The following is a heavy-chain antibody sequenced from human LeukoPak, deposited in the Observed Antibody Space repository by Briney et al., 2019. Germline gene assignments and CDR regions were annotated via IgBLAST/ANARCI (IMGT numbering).Heavy chain of an antibody. CDR1: GYTFTSYG. CDR3: ARDIGRDSSGKEVDY. CDR2: ISAYNGNT. J-gene: IGHJ4*02. V-gene: IGHV1-18*01. D-gene: IGHD3-22*01. Sequence: GASVKVSCKASGYTFTSYGISWVRQAPGQGLEWMGWISAYNGNTNYAQKLQGRVTMTTDTSTSTVYMELSSLRSEDTAVYYCARDIGRDSSGKEVDYWGQGTLVTVSS.